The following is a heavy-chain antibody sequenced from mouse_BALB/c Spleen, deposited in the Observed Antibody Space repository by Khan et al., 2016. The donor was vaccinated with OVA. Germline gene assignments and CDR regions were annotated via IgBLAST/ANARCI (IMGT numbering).Heavy chain of an antibody. V-gene: IGHV5-6*01. J-gene: IGHJ3*01. Sequence: EVELVESGGDLVKPGGSLKLSCAASGFTFSTYGMSWVRQTPDKRLEWVATVSTGCGYTYYPDSVKGRFPISRATTKNTLYLQMSDLKSEDTAMFYCTRLAYYYDSEGFAYWGQGTLVTVSA. CDR1: GFTFSTYG. CDR2: VSTGCGYT. D-gene: IGHD1-1*01. CDR3: TRLAYYYDSEGFAY.